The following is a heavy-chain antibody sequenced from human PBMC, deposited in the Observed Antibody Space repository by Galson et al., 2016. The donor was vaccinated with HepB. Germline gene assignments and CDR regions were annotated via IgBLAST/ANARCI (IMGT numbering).Heavy chain of an antibody. CDR1: GFIFNIYV. J-gene: IGHJ4*02. Sequence: SLRLSCAASGFIFNIYVMSWVRQAPGKGLEWVSSISDTGSRTFYADSVKGRFTTSRDNSKNTLFLQMNSLRADDTGFYYCAKEHSGYDSGAFSLKHFDFWGRGTQVTVSS. D-gene: IGHD3-22*01. V-gene: IGHV3-23*01. CDR3: AKEHSGYDSGAFSLKHFDF. CDR2: ISDTGSRT.